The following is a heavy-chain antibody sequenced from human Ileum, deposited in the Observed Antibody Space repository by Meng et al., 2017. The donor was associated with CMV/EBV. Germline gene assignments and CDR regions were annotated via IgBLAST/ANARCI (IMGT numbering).Heavy chain of an antibody. J-gene: IGHJ4*01. V-gene: IGHV4-4*07. CDR3: ARGATSSSYYFDY. CDR2: IYTSGST. D-gene: IGHD6-6*01. CDR1: GDSSFGYY. Sequence: QVQLPGPGHVQVHPSATLTLTVPGSGDSSFGYYWSWIRQPAGKRLEWIGRIYTSGSTNYNPSLKSRVTVSVDTSKNQFSLKLSSVTAADTAVYYCARGATSSSYYFDYWGQGTLVTVSS.